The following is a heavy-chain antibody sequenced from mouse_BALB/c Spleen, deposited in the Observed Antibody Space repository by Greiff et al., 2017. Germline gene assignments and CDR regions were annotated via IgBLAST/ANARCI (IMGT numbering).Heavy chain of an antibody. CDR1: GFTFSSYG. CDR3: ARHSPLTMITTPAYYAMDY. J-gene: IGHJ4*01. V-gene: IGHV5-6*01. Sequence: EVKLVESGGELVKPGGSLKLSCAASGFTFSSYGMSWVRQTPDKRLEWVATISSGGSYTYYPDSVKGRFTISRDNAKNTLYLQMSSLKSEDTAMYYCARHSPLTMITTPAYYAMDYWGQGTSVTVSS. D-gene: IGHD2-4*01. CDR2: ISSGGSYT.